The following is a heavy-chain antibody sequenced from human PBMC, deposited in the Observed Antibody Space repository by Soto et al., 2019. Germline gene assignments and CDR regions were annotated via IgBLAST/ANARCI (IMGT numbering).Heavy chain of an antibody. Sequence: QVQLVESGGGVVQPGRSLRLSCAASGFTFSSYGMHWVRQAPGKGLEWVAVISYEGSNKYYADSVKGRFTISRDNSKNTLYLQMNSLRAEDTAVYYCAKDQLRGVRGVITYYYGMDVWGQGTTVTVAS. CDR2: ISYEGSNK. CDR1: GFTFSSYG. D-gene: IGHD3-10*01. CDR3: AKDQLRGVRGVITYYYGMDV. J-gene: IGHJ6*02. V-gene: IGHV3-30*18.